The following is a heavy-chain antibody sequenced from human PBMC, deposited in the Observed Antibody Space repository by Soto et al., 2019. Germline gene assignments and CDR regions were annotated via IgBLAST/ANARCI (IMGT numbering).Heavy chain of an antibody. CDR3: TRDLNHDTGP. CDR2: ISPDGSEE. CDR1: GFTFSGYW. V-gene: IGHV3-7*04. Sequence: EVQLVESGGGLVQPGGSLRLSCAASGFTFSGYWMTWVRQAPGKGLEGVANISPDGSEEYYVDSVKGRFTISRDNAKNSVYLQMNSLRGEDTALYYCTRDLNHDTGPWGQGNQVTVSS. J-gene: IGHJ5*02. D-gene: IGHD2-8*02.